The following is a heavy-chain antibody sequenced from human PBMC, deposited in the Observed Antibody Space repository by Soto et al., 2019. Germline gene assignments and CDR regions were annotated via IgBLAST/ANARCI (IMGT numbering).Heavy chain of an antibody. J-gene: IGHJ6*02. D-gene: IGHD6-6*01. CDR3: ARGNGEQLVARYYYGMDV. CDR2: ITPIFGTA. V-gene: IGHV1-69*01. Sequence: QVQLVQSGAEVKKPGSSVKVSCKASGGTFSSYAISWVRQAPGQGLEWMGGITPIFGTANYAQKFQGRVTITADESTSTAYMELSSLRSEDTAVYYCARGNGEQLVARYYYGMDVWGQGTTVTVSS. CDR1: GGTFSSYA.